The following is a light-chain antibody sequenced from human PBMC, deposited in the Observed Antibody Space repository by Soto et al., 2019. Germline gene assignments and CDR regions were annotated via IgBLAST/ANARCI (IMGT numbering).Light chain of an antibody. Sequence: VLTQSPGSLSLTSGERATLSCRASQSISGTYLAWYQQKPGQAPRLLIYSASTRATGIPDRFSGRGAGTEFTLTSSSLQPEDFATYHCLQHNSYPRTFGQGTKVDIK. CDR1: QSISGTY. CDR3: LQHNSYPRT. CDR2: SAS. J-gene: IGKJ1*01. V-gene: IGKV3-20*01.